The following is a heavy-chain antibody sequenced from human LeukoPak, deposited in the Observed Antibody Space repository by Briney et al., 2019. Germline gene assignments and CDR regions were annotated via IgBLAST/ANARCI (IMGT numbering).Heavy chain of an antibody. D-gene: IGHD4-17*01. CDR3: AREPPGLRTDESRSGRNWYFDL. J-gene: IGHJ2*01. CDR2: IYYSGST. Sequence: ASETLSLTCTVSGGSISSGGYYWSWIRQHPGKGLEWIGYIYYSGSTYYNPSLKSRVTISVDTSKNQFSLKLSSVTAADTAVYYCAREPPGLRTDESRSGRNWYFDLWGRGTLVTVSS. V-gene: IGHV4-31*03. CDR1: GGSISSGGYY.